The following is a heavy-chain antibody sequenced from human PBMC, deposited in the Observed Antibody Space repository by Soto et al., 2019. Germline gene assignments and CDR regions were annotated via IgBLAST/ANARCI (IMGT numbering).Heavy chain of an antibody. J-gene: IGHJ6*02. CDR2: IWYDGSNK. D-gene: IGHD3-22*01. CDR3: ARCYYDSSGYYYYGMDV. V-gene: IGHV3-33*01. Sequence: QVQLVESGGGVVQPGRSLRLSCAASGFTFSSYGMHWVRQAPGKGLEWVAVIWYDGSNKYYADSVKGRFTISRDNSKNTLYLQMNGLRADDTAVYYCARCYYDSSGYYYYGMDVWGQGTTVTVSS. CDR1: GFTFSSYG.